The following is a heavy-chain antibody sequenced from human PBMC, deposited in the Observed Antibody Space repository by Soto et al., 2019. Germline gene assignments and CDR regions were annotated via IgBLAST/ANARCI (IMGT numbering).Heavy chain of an antibody. CDR3: TTDSESRGKYYYYYYGMDV. V-gene: IGHV3-15*07. D-gene: IGHD6-13*01. J-gene: IGHJ6*02. CDR1: GFTFSNAW. CDR2: IKSKTDGGTT. Sequence: TGGSLRLSCAASGFTFSNAWINWVRQAPGKGLEWVGRIKSKTDGGTTDYAAPVKGRFTISRDDSKNTLYLQMNSLKTEDTAVYYCTTDSESRGKYYYYYYGMDVWGQGTTVTVSS.